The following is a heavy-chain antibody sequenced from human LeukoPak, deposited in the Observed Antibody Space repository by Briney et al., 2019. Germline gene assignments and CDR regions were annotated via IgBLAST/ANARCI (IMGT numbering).Heavy chain of an antibody. CDR3: ARHPFATPFDH. V-gene: IGHV4-59*08. J-gene: IGHJ4*02. CDR2: VFYTGDT. CDR1: DGSISSYY. Sequence: SETLSLTCTVSDGSISSYYWSWIRQPPGKGLEWIGYVFYTGDTNYNPSLKSRVTMSLDTSKNQLSLRLTSVTAADTAVYYCARHPFATPFDHWGRGTLVTVSS. D-gene: IGHD2-15*01.